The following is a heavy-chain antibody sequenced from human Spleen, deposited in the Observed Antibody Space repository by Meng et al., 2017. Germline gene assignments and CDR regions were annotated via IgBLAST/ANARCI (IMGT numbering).Heavy chain of an antibody. CDR2: TSFDGGNT. V-gene: IGHV3-30*07. CDR3: AKLGGGSYSKRDIDY. Sequence: GESLKISCAASGFTFSNYAMHWVRQAPGKGLEWVAVTSFDGGNTYYPDSVKGRFTISRDNSKNTLYLQMNSLRAEDTAVYYCAKLGGGSYSKRDIDYWGQGTLVTVSS. D-gene: IGHD1-26*01. CDR1: GFTFSNYA. J-gene: IGHJ4*02.